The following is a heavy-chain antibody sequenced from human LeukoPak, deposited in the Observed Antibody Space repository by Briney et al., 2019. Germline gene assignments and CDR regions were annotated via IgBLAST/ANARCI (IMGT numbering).Heavy chain of an antibody. V-gene: IGHV3-15*01. CDR1: GFTFSNAW. J-gene: IGHJ4*02. Sequence: GGSLRLSCAASGFTFSNAWMSWVRQAPGKGLEWVGRIKSKTDGGTTDYAAPVKGRFTISRDDSKNTLYLQMNSLRAEDTAVYYCAKSRNYVTLLVDYWGQGTLVTVSS. D-gene: IGHD1-7*01. CDR3: AKSRNYVTLLVDY. CDR2: IKSKTDGGTT.